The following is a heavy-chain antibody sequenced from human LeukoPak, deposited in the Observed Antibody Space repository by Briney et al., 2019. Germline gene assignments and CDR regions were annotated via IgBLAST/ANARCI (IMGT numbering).Heavy chain of an antibody. CDR2: INHSGST. Sequence: SETLSLACAVYGGSFSGYYWSWIRQPPGKGLEWIGEINHSGSTNYNPSLKSRVTISVDTSKNQFSLKLSPVTAADTAVYYCARKRGYSYGYAFDIWGQGTMVTVSS. D-gene: IGHD5-18*01. CDR1: GGSFSGYY. J-gene: IGHJ3*02. V-gene: IGHV4-34*01. CDR3: ARKRGYSYGYAFDI.